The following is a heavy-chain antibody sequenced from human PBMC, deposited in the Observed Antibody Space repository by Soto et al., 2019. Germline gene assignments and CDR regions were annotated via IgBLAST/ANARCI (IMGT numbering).Heavy chain of an antibody. J-gene: IGHJ6*02. D-gene: IGHD5-18*01. Sequence: GGSLRLSCAASGFTFDDYAMHWVRQAPGKGLEWVSGISWNSGGIGYADSVKVRFTISRDNAKNSLYLQMNSLRAEDTAFYYCAKYIGHSYGWGYYYGMDVWGQGTTVTVSS. CDR3: AKYIGHSYGWGYYYGMDV. CDR1: GFTFDDYA. CDR2: ISWNSGGI. V-gene: IGHV3-9*01.